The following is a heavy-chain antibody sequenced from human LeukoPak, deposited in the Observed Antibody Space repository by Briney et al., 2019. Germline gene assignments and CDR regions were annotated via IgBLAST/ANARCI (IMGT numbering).Heavy chain of an antibody. J-gene: IGHJ6*03. CDR2: IYHSGST. CDR1: GYSISSGYY. Sequence: PSETLSLTCSVSGYSISSGYYWGWIRPPPGKGLEWIGSIYHSGSTYYKPSRKRRVTISVDTSKNQFSLKLSSVTAADTAVYYCATAHCSGGSCYPLYYYYMDVWGKGTTVTVSS. V-gene: IGHV4-38-2*02. D-gene: IGHD2-15*01. CDR3: ATAHCSGGSCYPLYYYYMDV.